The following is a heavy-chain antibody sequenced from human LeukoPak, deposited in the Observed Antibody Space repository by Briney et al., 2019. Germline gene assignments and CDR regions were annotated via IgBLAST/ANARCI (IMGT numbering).Heavy chain of an antibody. J-gene: IGHJ4*02. V-gene: IGHV4-39*01. CDR2: VYYSGST. D-gene: IGHD3-22*01. CDR1: GGSFSSTTYY. CDR3: ARQYYDSSGYYPWYFDY. Sequence: SETLSLTXTVSGGSFSSTTYYWGWIRQPPGKGLEWIGSVYYSGSTYYDQSLKSRVTISVDTSKTQFSLKLTSVTAADTAVYYCARQYYDSSGYYPWYFDYWGQGTLVTVSS.